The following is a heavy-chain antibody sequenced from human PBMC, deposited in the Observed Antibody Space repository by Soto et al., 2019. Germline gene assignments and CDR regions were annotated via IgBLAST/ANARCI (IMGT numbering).Heavy chain of an antibody. V-gene: IGHV4-59*01. CDR2: VDYSGNS. J-gene: IGHJ4*01. CDR1: GGSINACF. Sequence: SETLSLTCTVSGGSINACFWSWIRQPPGKGLDWIGYVDYSGNSDSSPSLRSRVTISIDTSKKQISLKLNSVTASDTAVYSCARNGSSVAGRSNGDCWG. D-gene: IGHD6-19*01. CDR3: ARNGSSVAGRSNGDC.